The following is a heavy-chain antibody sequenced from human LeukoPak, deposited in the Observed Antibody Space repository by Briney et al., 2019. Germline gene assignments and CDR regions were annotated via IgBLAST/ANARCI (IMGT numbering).Heavy chain of an antibody. D-gene: IGHD6-13*01. V-gene: IGHV3-48*01. CDR1: GFTFSSYS. CDR2: ISSSSSTI. Sequence: GGSLRLSCAASGFTFSSYSMNWVRQAPGKGLEWVSYISSSSSTIYYADSVKGRFTISRGNGKNSLYLQMNSLRAEDTAVYYCASQLGDASDIWGQGTMVTVSS. J-gene: IGHJ3*02. CDR3: ASQLGDASDI.